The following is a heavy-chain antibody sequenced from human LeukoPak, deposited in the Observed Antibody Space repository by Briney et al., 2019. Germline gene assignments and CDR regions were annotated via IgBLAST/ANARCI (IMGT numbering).Heavy chain of an antibody. CDR1: GFTFSDYD. Sequence: PGGSLRLCCSASGFTFSDYDMNWVRQAPGKGLEWVSSISYLSSHVYYGDSVKGRFSISRDNAKNSLYLQMNSLGAEDTAIYYCGRAFPPLRTSSAGDLWGQGILVTVSS. D-gene: IGHD3-16*01. V-gene: IGHV3-21*01. CDR3: GRAFPPLRTSSAGDL. CDR2: ISYLSSHV. J-gene: IGHJ4*02.